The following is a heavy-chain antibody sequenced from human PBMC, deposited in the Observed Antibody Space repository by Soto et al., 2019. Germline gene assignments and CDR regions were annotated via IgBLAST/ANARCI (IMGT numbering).Heavy chain of an antibody. CDR2: INHSGST. D-gene: IGHD4-17*01. CDR3: ARGRPYYGDYYYYYMDV. CDR1: GGSFSGYY. Sequence: SETLSLTCAVYGGSFSGYYWSWIRRPPGKGLEWIGEINHSGSTNYNPSLKSRVTISVDTSKNQFSLKLSSVTAADTAVYYCARGRPYYGDYYYYYMDVWGKGTMVTVSS. J-gene: IGHJ6*03. V-gene: IGHV4-34*01.